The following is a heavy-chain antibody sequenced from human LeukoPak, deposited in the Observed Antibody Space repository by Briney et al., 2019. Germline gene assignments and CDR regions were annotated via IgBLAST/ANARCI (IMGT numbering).Heavy chain of an antibody. D-gene: IGHD4-23*01. CDR2: ISGSGGST. V-gene: IGHV3-23*01. J-gene: IGHJ4*02. CDR1: GFTFSSYG. Sequence: GGSLRLSCAAPGFTFSSYGMSWVRQAPGKGLEWVSAISGSGGSTYYADSVKGRFTISRDNSKNTLYLQMNSLRAEDTAVYYCAKDNHADYGGNSDYWGQGTLVTVSS. CDR3: AKDNHADYGGNSDY.